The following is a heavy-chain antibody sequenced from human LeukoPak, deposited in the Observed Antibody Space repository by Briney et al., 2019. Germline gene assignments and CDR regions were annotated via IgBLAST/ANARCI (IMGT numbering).Heavy chain of an antibody. CDR2: IVVGSGNT. CDR1: GFTFTSSA. J-gene: IGHJ4*02. Sequence: SVKVSCKASGFTFTSSAMQWVRQARGQRLEWIGWIVVGSGNTNYAQKFQERVTITRDMSTSTTYMELSSLRSEDTAVYYCASSPRGYFDWLLYFGYWGQGTLVTVSS. D-gene: IGHD3-9*01. V-gene: IGHV1-58*02. CDR3: ASSPRGYFDWLLYFGY.